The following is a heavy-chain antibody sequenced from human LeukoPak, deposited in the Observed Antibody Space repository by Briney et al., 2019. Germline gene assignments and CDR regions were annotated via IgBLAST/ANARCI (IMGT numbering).Heavy chain of an antibody. CDR3: AGEYSSAAGF. Sequence: TSSETLSLTCTVSSGSISSSTYHWGWLRRPPGKGLEWIGSIFYTGTTYYNPSLRSRVTISVNTSKNQFSLRLSSVTAADTAVYYCAGEYSSAAGFWGQGTLVTVSS. D-gene: IGHD6-19*01. V-gene: IGHV4-39*02. CDR1: SGSISSSTYH. CDR2: IFYTGTT. J-gene: IGHJ4*02.